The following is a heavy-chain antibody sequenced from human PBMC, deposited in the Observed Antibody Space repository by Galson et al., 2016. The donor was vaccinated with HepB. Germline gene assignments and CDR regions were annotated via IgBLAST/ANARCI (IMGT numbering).Heavy chain of an antibody. D-gene: IGHD5-24*01. Sequence: SLRLSCAASRFTFSSYGMSWVRQAPGKGLEWVSGLSPSGTSTHYADSVKGRFSISRDNSKTTLYLQMNSLRVEDTALYYCARDQRWLQFGKDAFDLWGQGTVVTVSS. CDR3: ARDQRWLQFGKDAFDL. CDR2: LSPSGTST. V-gene: IGHV3-23*01. J-gene: IGHJ3*01. CDR1: RFTFSSYG.